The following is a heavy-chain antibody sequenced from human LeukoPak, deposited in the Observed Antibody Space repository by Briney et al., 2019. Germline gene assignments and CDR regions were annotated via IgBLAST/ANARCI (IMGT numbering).Heavy chain of an antibody. CDR3: ALVVVVAADYYYGMDV. Sequence: SVKVSCKASGGTFSSYAISWVRQAPGQGLEWMGGIIPIFGTANYAQKFQGRVTITADESTSTAYMELSSLRSEDTAVYYCALVVVVAADYYYGMDVWGQGTTVTVSS. CDR1: GGTFSSYA. D-gene: IGHD2-15*01. J-gene: IGHJ6*02. CDR2: IIPIFGTA. V-gene: IGHV1-69*13.